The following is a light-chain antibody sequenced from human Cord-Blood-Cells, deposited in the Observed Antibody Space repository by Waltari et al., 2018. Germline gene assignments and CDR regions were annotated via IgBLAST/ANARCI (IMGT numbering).Light chain of an antibody. CDR2: DVS. J-gene: IGLJ2*01. CDR3: CSYAGSYTFVV. V-gene: IGLV2-11*01. CDR1: SSDVGGYNY. Sequence: QSALTQPRPVSGSPGQSVTISCTGTSSDVGGYNYVSWYQQHPGKAPKLVIYDVSKRPSGVPDRFSGSKSGHTVSLTISGLQAEDEADYYCCSYAGSYTFVVFGGGTKLTVL.